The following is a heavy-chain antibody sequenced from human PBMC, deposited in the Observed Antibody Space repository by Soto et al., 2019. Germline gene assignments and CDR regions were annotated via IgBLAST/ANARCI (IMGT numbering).Heavy chain of an antibody. J-gene: IGHJ6*02. CDR2: IIPIFGTA. D-gene: IGHD3-10*01. CDR1: GGTFSSYA. CDR3: AACGSRVSYYYHGLDV. Sequence: QVQLVQSGAEVKKPGSSVKVSCKASGGTFSSYAISWVRQAPGQGLEWMGGIIPIFGTANYAQKFQGRVTITADESTSTAYMELSSLRSEDTAVYYCAACGSRVSYYYHGLDVWGQGPTVTVSS. V-gene: IGHV1-69*12.